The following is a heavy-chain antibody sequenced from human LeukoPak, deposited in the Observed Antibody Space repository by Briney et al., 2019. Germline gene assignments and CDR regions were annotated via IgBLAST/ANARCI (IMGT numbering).Heavy chain of an antibody. CDR1: GGSISSGGYS. D-gene: IGHD2-2*01. J-gene: IGHJ4*02. CDR3: ASESSHAGVPAAFDY. V-gene: IGHV4-30-2*01. Sequence: SETLSLTCAVSGGSISSGGYSWSWIRQPPGKGLEWIGYIYHSGSTYYNPSLKSRVTISVDRSKNQFSLKLSSVTAADTAVYYCASESSHAGVPAAFDYWGQGTLVTVSS. CDR2: IYHSGST.